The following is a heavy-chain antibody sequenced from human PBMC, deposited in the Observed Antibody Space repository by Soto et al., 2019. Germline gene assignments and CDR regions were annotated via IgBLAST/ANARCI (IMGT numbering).Heavy chain of an antibody. CDR1: GVAFGTYW. Sequence: PGGSLRLSCAASGVAFGTYWMHWVRQAPGKGLVWVSHINNDGSSTSYADSVKGRFTISRDNAKNTLYLQMNSLRAEDTAVYFCPAPFAAFDLWGQGTLVTVSS. D-gene: IGHD3-9*01. CDR2: INNDGSST. CDR3: PAPFAAFDL. J-gene: IGHJ4*03. V-gene: IGHV3-74*01.